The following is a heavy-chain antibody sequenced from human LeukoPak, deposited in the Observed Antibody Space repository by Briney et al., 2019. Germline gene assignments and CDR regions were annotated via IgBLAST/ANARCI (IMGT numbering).Heavy chain of an antibody. D-gene: IGHD6-13*01. Sequence: SETLSLTCAVYGGSFSGYYWSWIRQPPGKGLEWIGEINHSGSTNYNPSLKSRVTISVDTSKNQFSLKRSSVTAADTAVYYCARGRRPGSNHFDYWGQGTLVTVSS. CDR2: INHSGST. J-gene: IGHJ4*02. CDR1: GGSFSGYY. CDR3: ARGRRPGSNHFDY. V-gene: IGHV4-34*01.